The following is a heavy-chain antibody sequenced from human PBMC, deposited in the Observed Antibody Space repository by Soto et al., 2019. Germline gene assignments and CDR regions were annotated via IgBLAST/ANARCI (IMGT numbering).Heavy chain of an antibody. CDR2: ISFAGRNK. CDR1: GFTFSDYG. D-gene: IGHD5-12*01. J-gene: IGHJ3*02. Sequence: QVQLVESGGGVVQPGRSLRLSCAASGFTFSDYGMHWVRQAPGKGLGWVAAISFAGRNKYYADSVQGRFTISRDNSKDTLYLQMNSLRVEDMAVYYCARTPRGGLVATIADNWGQGTMVTVSS. V-gene: IGHV3-30*03. CDR3: ARTPRGGLVATIADN.